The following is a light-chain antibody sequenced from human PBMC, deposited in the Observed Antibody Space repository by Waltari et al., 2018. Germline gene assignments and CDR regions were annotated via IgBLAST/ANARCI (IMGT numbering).Light chain of an antibody. CDR2: DAS. V-gene: IGKV3-20*01. J-gene: IGKJ1*01. CDR1: QSIARRF. CDR3: QQYGSPPRT. Sequence: IVLTQSPGTLSLSPGVRATLSCRASQSIARRFLAWYQQKPGQAPRLLMYDASTRATGIPDRFSGSGSGTDFTLTISSLEPEDCAMYYCQQYGSPPRTFGQGTKVEI.